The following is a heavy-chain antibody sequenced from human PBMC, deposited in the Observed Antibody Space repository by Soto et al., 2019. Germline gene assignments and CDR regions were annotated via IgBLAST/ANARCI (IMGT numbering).Heavy chain of an antibody. CDR1: GYTVTSYD. V-gene: IGHV1-18*01. CDR3: AREGGYDFDNWFDP. CDR2: ISAYNGNT. J-gene: IGHJ5*02. D-gene: IGHD5-12*01. Sequence: ASVKVSCKASGYTVTSYDISWVRQAPGQGLEWMGWISAYNGNTNYAQKLQGRVTMTTDTSTSTAYMELRSLRSDDTAVYYCAREGGYDFDNWFDPWGQGTLVTVSS.